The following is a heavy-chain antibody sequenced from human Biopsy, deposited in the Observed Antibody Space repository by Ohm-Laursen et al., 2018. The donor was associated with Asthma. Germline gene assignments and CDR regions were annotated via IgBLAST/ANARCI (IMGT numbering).Heavy chain of an antibody. D-gene: IGHD4-11*01. Sequence: SLRLSCSASGFTFSNYGMHWVRQAPGKGLDWVALISYDGSNDFYADSVKGRFTISRDNSKNTLYLQMNSLTFEDTAVYYCAKSVRYSNSIDFWGQGTLVAVSA. CDR3: AKSVRYSNSIDF. J-gene: IGHJ4*02. V-gene: IGHV3-30*18. CDR2: ISYDGSND. CDR1: GFTFSNYG.